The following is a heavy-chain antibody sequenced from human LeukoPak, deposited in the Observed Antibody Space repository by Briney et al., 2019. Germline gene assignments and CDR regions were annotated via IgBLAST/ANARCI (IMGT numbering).Heavy chain of an antibody. V-gene: IGHV1-69*05. CDR3: ASDDPYYFDY. Sequence: SVKVSCKASGGTFSSYAISWVRQAPGQGLEWMGRIIPIFGTANYAQKFQGRVTITTDESTSTAHMELSSLRSEDTAVYYCASDDPYYFDYWGQGTLVTVSS. CDR1: GGTFSSYA. CDR2: IIPIFGTA. J-gene: IGHJ4*02.